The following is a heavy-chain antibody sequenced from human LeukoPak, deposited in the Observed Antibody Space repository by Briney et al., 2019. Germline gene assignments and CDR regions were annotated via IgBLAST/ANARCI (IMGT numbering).Heavy chain of an antibody. CDR3: AREHSYVWGSYRGKYYFDY. J-gene: IGHJ4*02. V-gene: IGHV4-34*01. CDR1: GSSISSYY. D-gene: IGHD3-16*02. Sequence: SETLSLTCTVSGSSISSYYWSWIRQPPGKGLEWIGEINHSGSTNYNPSLKSRVTISVDTSKNQFSLKLSSVTAADTAVYYCAREHSYVWGSYRGKYYFDYWGQGTLVTVSS. CDR2: INHSGST.